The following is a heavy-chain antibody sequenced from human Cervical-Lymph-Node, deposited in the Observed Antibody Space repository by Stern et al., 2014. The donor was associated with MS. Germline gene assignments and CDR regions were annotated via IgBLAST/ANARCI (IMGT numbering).Heavy chain of an antibody. Sequence: MQLVESGAEVKRPGASVKVSCKASGYSFTGYYIHWVRQAPGQGLEWMGWINPYTGDTKYAEQFQGWVTMTRDTSITTASMEMTTLTTAVYYCARMTYYYGAENYSGYYFDYWGQGTLVTVSS. J-gene: IGHJ4*02. V-gene: IGHV1-2*04. D-gene: IGHD3-10*01. CDR2: INPYTGDT. CDR3: ARMTYYYGAENYSGYYFDY. CDR1: GYSFTGYY.